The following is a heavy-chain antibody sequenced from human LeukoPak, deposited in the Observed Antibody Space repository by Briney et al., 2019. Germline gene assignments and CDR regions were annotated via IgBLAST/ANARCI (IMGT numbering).Heavy chain of an antibody. CDR3: AKAQNYYDSSGYYSTLPFDY. V-gene: IGHV3-23*01. D-gene: IGHD3-22*01. Sequence: GGSLRLSCAASGFTFSSYAMSWVRQAPGKGLEWVSAISGSGGSTYYADSVKGRFTISRDNSKNTLYLQMNSLRAEDTAVYYCAKAQNYYDSSGYYSTLPFDYWGQGTLVTVSS. J-gene: IGHJ4*02. CDR1: GFTFSSYA. CDR2: ISGSGGST.